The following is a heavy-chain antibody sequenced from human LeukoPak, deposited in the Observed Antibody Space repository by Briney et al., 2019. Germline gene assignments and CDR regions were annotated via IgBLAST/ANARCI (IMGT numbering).Heavy chain of an antibody. Sequence: GGSLRLSCAASRFSFSNYWMSWVRQAPGKGVEWVANIKEDGSEKYYVDSVKGRFTISRDNAKNSQYLHMNSLRAEDTAVYYCVTGRYSHGFWGPGTLVTVSS. CDR2: IKEDGSEK. CDR1: RFSFSNYW. CDR3: VTGRYSHGF. J-gene: IGHJ4*02. D-gene: IGHD5-18*01. V-gene: IGHV3-7*05.